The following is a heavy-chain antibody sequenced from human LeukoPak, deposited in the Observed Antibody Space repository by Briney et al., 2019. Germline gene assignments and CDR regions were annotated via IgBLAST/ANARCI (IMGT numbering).Heavy chain of an antibody. CDR1: GFTVSSNC. CDR2: IYSGGST. Sequence: GGSLRLSCAASGFTVSSNCMSWVRHAPGKGLEGVSVIYSGGSTYYADSVKGRFTISRDNSKNTLYLQMNSLRAEDTAVYYCARGGYSYGVDYWGQGTLVTVSS. J-gene: IGHJ4*02. V-gene: IGHV3-53*01. D-gene: IGHD5-18*01. CDR3: ARGGYSYGVDY.